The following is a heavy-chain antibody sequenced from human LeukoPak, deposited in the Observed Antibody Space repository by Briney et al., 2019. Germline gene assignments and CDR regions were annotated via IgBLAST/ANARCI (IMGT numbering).Heavy chain of an antibody. CDR2: IYTSGST. D-gene: IGHD3-10*01. CDR1: GGSISSGSYY. CDR3: ARGPLFYYGSGSYLGLDS. V-gene: IGHV4-61*02. J-gene: IGHJ5*01. Sequence: SETLSLTCTVSGGSISSGSYYWSWIRQPAGKGLEWIGRIYTSGSTNYNPSLKSRVTISVDTSKTHLKLTSVTAADTAVYYCARGPLFYYGSGSYLGLDSWGRGTLVTVSS.